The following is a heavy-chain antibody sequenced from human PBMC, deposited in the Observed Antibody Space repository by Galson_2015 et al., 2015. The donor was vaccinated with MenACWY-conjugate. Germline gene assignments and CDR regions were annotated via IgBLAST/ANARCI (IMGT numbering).Heavy chain of an antibody. Sequence: ETLSLTCAVSGGSISSSNWWSWVRQPPGKGLEWIGEIYHSGSTNYNPSLKSRVTISVDKSKNQFSLKLSSVTAADTAVYYCARFYADSSGYLTLYYFDYWGQGTLVTVSS. CDR1: GGSISSSNW. J-gene: IGHJ4*02. V-gene: IGHV4-4*02. CDR3: ARFYADSSGYLTLYYFDY. CDR2: IYHSGST. D-gene: IGHD3-22*01.